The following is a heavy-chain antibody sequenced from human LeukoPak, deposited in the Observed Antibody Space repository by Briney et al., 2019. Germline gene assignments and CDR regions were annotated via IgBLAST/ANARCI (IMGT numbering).Heavy chain of an antibody. V-gene: IGHV4-39*01. J-gene: IGHJ3*02. Sequence: SETLSLTCNVSGGTIGGHTFYWDWIRQPPGKGLEWIATIYYNGNTFYNPSLKSRVAISIDMSESQFSLHLSSVTAADTAIYYCARLTALAGHRGAFDIWGPGTMVTVSS. CDR2: IYYNGNT. CDR1: GGTIGGHTFY. D-gene: IGHD6-19*01. CDR3: ARLTALAGHRGAFDI.